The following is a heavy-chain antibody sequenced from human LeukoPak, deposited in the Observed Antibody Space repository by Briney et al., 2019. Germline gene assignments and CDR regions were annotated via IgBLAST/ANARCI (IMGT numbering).Heavy chain of an antibody. CDR3: ARERRYYDSSSHWFDP. CDR2: INPNSGGT. Sequence: ASVKVSCKASGYTFTGYYMHWVRQAPGQGLEWMGWINPNSGGTNYAQKFQGRVTMTRDMSTSTVHMELSSLRSEDTAVYYCARERRYYDSSSHWFDPWGQGTLVTVSS. V-gene: IGHV1-2*02. J-gene: IGHJ5*02. CDR1: GYTFTGYY. D-gene: IGHD3-22*01.